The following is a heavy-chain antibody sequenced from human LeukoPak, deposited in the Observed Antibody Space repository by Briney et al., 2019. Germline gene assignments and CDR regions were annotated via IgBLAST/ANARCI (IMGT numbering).Heavy chain of an antibody. D-gene: IGHD2-2*01. CDR2: IYHSGNT. V-gene: IGHV4-38-2*01. Sequence: SETLSLTCAVSGYSISSGYYWGWIRQPPGKRLEWIGSIYHSGNTYYNPSLKSRVTISVDTSKNQFSLKLSSVTAVDTAVYYCARHGIECSSTNCYWATVRYWGQGTLVTVSS. J-gene: IGHJ4*02. CDR3: ARHGIECSSTNCYWATVRY. CDR1: GYSISSGYY.